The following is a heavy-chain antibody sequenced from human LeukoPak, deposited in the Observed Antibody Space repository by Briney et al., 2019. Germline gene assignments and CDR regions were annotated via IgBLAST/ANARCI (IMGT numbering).Heavy chain of an antibody. CDR1: GITVRNNY. V-gene: IGHV3-66*01. D-gene: IGHD1-26*01. CDR2: IYSAGHT. CDR3: ARTPRGLYSGSYFDY. Sequence: GGSLRLSCGASGITVRNNYMSWVRQAPGKGLEWVSIIYSAGHTYYADSVKGRLTISRDSSKDTLYLQMNSLRAEDTAVYYCARTPRGLYSGSYFDYWGQGTLVTVSS. J-gene: IGHJ4*02.